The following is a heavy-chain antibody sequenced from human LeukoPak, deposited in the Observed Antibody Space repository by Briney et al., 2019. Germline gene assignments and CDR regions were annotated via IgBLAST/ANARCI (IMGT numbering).Heavy chain of an antibody. J-gene: IGHJ4*02. V-gene: IGHV2-70*04. CDR1: GFSLSTSGMR. CDR3: ARMGVYYDHIY. Sequence: ESGPTLVNPTQTLTLTCTFSGFSLSTSGMRVSCIRQPPGKALEWLARIDWDDDKFYRTSLKTRLTISKDTSKNQVVLTMTDMDPVDTATYYCARMGVYYDHIYWGQGTLVTVSS. CDR2: IDWDDDK. D-gene: IGHD3-22*01.